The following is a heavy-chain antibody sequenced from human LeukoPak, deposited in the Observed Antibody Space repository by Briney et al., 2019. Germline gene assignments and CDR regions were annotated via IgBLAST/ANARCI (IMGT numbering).Heavy chain of an antibody. V-gene: IGHV3-11*06. CDR2: ISSSSSYT. CDR3: ARDPLGQWLVQSYYFDY. CDR1: GFTFSDYY. J-gene: IGHJ4*02. Sequence: SGGSLRLSCAASGFTFSDYYMSWIRQAPGKGLEWVSYISSSSSYTNYADSVKGRFTISRDNAKNSLYLQMNSLRAEDTAVYYCARDPLGQWLVQSYYFDYWGQGTLATVSS. D-gene: IGHD6-19*01.